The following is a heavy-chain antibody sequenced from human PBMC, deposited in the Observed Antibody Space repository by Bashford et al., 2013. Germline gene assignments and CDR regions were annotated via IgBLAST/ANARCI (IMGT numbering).Heavy chain of an antibody. CDR1: GGSINSDGYY. J-gene: IGHJ6*02. Sequence: SETLSLTCTVSGGSINSDGYYWSWIRQPAGKELEWIGYIYYSGSTYYNPSLKSRVTISVDTSKNQFSLKLSSVTAADTAVYYCARDCATMVRGAPFPYGMDVWGQGTTVTVSS. CDR3: ARDCATMVRGAPFPYGMDV. D-gene: IGHD3-10*01. CDR2: IYYSGST. V-gene: IGHV4-31*03.